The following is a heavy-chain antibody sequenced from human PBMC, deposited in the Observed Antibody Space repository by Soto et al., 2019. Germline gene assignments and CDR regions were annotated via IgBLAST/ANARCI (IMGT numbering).Heavy chain of an antibody. Sequence: QVQLVQSGAEVKKPGASVKVSCKASGYTFTSYAMHWVRQAPGQRLEWMGWINAGNGNTKYSQKFQGRVTITRDTSASTDYVALSSLRSEDTAVYYCARDVAATGDWGQGNLVTVSS. CDR3: ARDVAATGD. J-gene: IGHJ4*01. D-gene: IGHD1-26*01. CDR2: INAGNGNT. V-gene: IGHV1-3*01. CDR1: GYTFTSYA.